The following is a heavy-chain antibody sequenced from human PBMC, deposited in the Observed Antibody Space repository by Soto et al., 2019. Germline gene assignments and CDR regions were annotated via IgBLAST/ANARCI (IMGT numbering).Heavy chain of an antibody. CDR3: ARGTLETLTRGYGIDV. Sequence: GVSLRLSCAASGFTFSSYSMNWVRQAPGKGLEWVSYISSSSSTIYYADSVKGRFTISRDNAKNSLYLQMNSLRDEETAVYYCARGTLETLTRGYGIDVWGQGTTVTVS. CDR2: ISSSSSTI. J-gene: IGHJ6*02. CDR1: GFTFSSYS. V-gene: IGHV3-48*02.